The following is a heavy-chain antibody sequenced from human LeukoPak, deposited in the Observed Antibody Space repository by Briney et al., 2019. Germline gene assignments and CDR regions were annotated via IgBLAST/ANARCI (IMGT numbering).Heavy chain of an antibody. CDR3: ARRDCSGGSCYSSSYYYYYYYMDV. D-gene: IGHD2-15*01. V-gene: IGHV4-59*12. Sequence: PSETLSLTCTVSGGSISSYYWSWIRQPPGKGLEWIGYIYYSGSTNYNPSLKSRVTISVDTPKNQVSLKLSSVTAADTAVYYCARRDCSGGSCYSSSYYYYYYYMDVWGKGTTVTVSS. CDR1: GGSISSYY. J-gene: IGHJ6*03. CDR2: IYYSGST.